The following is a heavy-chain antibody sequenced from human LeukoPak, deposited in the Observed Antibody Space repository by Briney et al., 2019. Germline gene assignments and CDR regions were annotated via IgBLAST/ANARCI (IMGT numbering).Heavy chain of an antibody. CDR3: ARGDYDILTGYYLPFDY. D-gene: IGHD3-9*01. Sequence: PLQTLSLTCTVSVGSISSGSYYGSWIRQPAGRGLEWIGCIYTSGSTNYNPSRKSRVTISVDTSKNQFSLKLSSVTAADTAVYYCARGDYDILTGYYLPFDYWGQGTLVTVSS. J-gene: IGHJ4*02. CDR1: VGSISSGSYY. CDR2: IYTSGST. V-gene: IGHV4-61*02.